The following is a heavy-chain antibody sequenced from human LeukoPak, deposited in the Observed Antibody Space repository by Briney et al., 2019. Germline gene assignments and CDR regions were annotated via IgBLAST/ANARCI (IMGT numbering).Heavy chain of an antibody. D-gene: IGHD6-19*01. CDR2: VSAYNVNT. V-gene: IGHV1-18*01. J-gene: IGHJ4*02. Sequence: ASVRVSCKASGYTFTSYRISWGRQAPGQGREWMGWVSAYNVNTNYAQKFQSRVTITRDTSTSTVYLELSSLRSEDTAVYCCARGMGIAVADNFDYWGQGTLVTVSS. CDR3: ARGMGIAVADNFDY. CDR1: GYTFTSYR.